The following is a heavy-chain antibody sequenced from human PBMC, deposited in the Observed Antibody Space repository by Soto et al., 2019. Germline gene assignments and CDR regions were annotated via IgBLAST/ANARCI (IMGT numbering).Heavy chain of an antibody. CDR3: ARDSGGGDWS. V-gene: IGHV3-7*01. CDR1: GFSFSSYW. CDR2: IKQDEGEK. J-gene: IGHJ4*02. D-gene: IGHD3-3*01. Sequence: EVQLVESGGALVQPGGSLRLSCAASGFSFSSYWMSWVRQAPGKGLEWVANIKQDEGEKYYVDSVKGRFTISRDNAKNSLYLQMNSLGAEDTAVYYWARDSGGGDWSWGQGTLVTVSS.